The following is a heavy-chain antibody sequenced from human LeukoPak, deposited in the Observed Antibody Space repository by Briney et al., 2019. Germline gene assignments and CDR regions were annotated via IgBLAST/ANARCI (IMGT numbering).Heavy chain of an antibody. CDR1: VGSLSGYY. CDR2: INHSGST. V-gene: IGHV4-34*01. Sequence: SETLSLTCAVYVGSLSGYYWSWIRQPPGEGLEWIGEINHSGSTNYNPSLKSRVTISVDTSKNQFSLKLSSVTAADTAVYYCASVYGSGRNNWFDPWGQGTLVTVSS. CDR3: ASVYGSGRNNWFDP. J-gene: IGHJ5*02. D-gene: IGHD3-10*01.